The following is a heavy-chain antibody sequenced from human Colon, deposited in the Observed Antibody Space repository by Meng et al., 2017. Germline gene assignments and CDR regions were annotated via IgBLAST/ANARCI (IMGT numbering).Heavy chain of an antibody. CDR2: VYYTGSA. V-gene: IGHV4-61*03. D-gene: IGHD1-26*01. Sequence: VPLQASGPRLVRPSAPLSLTCTLSGGSVSSPLYYWSWIRQTPGKGLEWIGYVYYTGSANYNPSLKSRVTISVDTSKNHFSLNLTSVTAADTAVYYCARGRGSYSSIDFWGQGTLVTVSS. J-gene: IGHJ4*02. CDR1: GGSVSSPLYY. CDR3: ARGRGSYSSIDF.